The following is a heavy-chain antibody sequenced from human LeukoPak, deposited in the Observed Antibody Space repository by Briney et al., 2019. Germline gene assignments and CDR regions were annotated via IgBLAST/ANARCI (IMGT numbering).Heavy chain of an antibody. D-gene: IGHD3-22*01. Sequence: GGSLRLSCAASGFTFSSYAMSWVRQAPGKGLEWVSAISGSGGSTYYADSVKVQFTISRDNSKNTLYLQMNSLRAEDTAVYYCAKGDTMIVVVVGAFDIWGQGTMVTVSS. CDR2: ISGSGGST. CDR1: GFTFSSYA. CDR3: AKGDTMIVVVVGAFDI. V-gene: IGHV3-23*01. J-gene: IGHJ3*02.